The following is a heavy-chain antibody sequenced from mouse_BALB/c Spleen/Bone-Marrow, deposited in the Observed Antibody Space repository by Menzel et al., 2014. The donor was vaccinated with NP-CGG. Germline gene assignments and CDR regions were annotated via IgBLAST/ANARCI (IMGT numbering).Heavy chain of an antibody. J-gene: IGHJ4*01. CDR3: ARDSFLITRALDY. CDR1: GFSLTGYG. CDR2: IWGDGST. D-gene: IGHD2-4*01. V-gene: IGHV2-6-7*01. Sequence: VMLVESGPGLVAPSQSLSITCTVSGFSLTGYGVNWVRQPPGKGLEWLGMIWGDGSTDYNSALNSRLSISKDNSKSQVFLKMNSLQTDDTARYYCARDSFLITRALDYWGQGTSVTISS.